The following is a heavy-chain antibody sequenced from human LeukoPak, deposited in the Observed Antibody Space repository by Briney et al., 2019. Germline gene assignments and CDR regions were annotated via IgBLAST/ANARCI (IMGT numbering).Heavy chain of an antibody. J-gene: IGHJ4*02. CDR2: ISGSGGST. V-gene: IGHV3-23*01. D-gene: IGHD3-22*01. CDR1: GFTFSSYA. CDR3: AKAHYDSSGYYSAFDY. Sequence: GGSLRLSCAASGFTFSSYAMSWVRQAPGKGLEWVSAISGSGGSTYYADSVKGRFTISRDNSKNTLYLQMNSLRAEDTAVYYCAKAHYDSSGYYSAFDYWGQGTLVTVSS.